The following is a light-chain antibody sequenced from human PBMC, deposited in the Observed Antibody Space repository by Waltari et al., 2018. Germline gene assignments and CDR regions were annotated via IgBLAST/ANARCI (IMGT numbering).Light chain of an antibody. Sequence: QLVLTQSPSASASLGASVKLTCTLSSGYSSNVIAWLQQQPEKGPRSLMKVNSDGSRSKGDEIPDRFSGSSSGAERYLTISNLQAEDEADYYCQTGGHGTWVFGGGTKLTVL. CDR1: SGYSSNV. CDR2: VNSDGSR. V-gene: IGLV4-69*01. J-gene: IGLJ3*02. CDR3: QTGGHGTWV.